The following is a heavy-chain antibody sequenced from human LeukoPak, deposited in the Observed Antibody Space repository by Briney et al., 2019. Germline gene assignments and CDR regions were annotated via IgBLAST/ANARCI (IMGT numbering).Heavy chain of an antibody. D-gene: IGHD6-19*01. V-gene: IGHV1-3*01. Sequence: ASVKVSCKASGYTFTGHLIHWVRQAPGQSLQWMGWISAANGNTKYSQNFQGRVTFTRDTAATIAYMELSSLRFEDTAVYNCARHCSSGCPGDYWGQGTLVTVSS. CDR1: GYTFTGHL. CDR3: ARHCSSGCPGDY. CDR2: ISAANGNT. J-gene: IGHJ4*02.